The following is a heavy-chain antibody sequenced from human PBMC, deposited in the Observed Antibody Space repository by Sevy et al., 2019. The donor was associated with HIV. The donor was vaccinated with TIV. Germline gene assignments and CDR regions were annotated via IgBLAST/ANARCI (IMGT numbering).Heavy chain of an antibody. J-gene: IGHJ4*02. D-gene: IGHD5-12*01. CDR3: ACTVEMATIALDY. CDR2: ISYDGSNK. Sequence: GGSLRLSCAASGFTFSSYAMHWVRQAPGKGLEWVAVISYDGSNKYYADSVKGRFTISRDNSKNTLYLQMNSLRAEDTAVYYCACTVEMATIALDYWGQGTLVTVSS. V-gene: IGHV3-30*04. CDR1: GFTFSSYA.